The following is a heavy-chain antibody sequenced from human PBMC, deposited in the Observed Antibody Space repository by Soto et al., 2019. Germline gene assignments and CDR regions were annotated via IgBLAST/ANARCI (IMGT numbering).Heavy chain of an antibody. CDR1: GGSISSSSYY. J-gene: IGHJ5*02. D-gene: IGHD2-15*01. Sequence: QLQLQESGPGLVKPSETLSLTCTVSGGSISSSSYYWGWIRQPPGKGLEWIGSIYYSGSTYYNPSLNSRVTISVDTSKNQFSLKLSSVTAADTAVYYCARQDYCSGGSCYLFSWCEPWGQGTLVTVSS. CDR3: ARQDYCSGGSCYLFSWCEP. V-gene: IGHV4-39*01. CDR2: IYYSGST.